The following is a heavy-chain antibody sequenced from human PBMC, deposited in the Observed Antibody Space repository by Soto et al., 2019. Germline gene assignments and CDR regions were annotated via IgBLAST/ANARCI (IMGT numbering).Heavy chain of an antibody. CDR2: IKSKALGGTT. Sequence: EVQLVDSGGDLVKPGGSLRLSCAGSVFAFSNAWINWVRQAPGKGLEWVGRIKSKALGGTTDFAAPVRGRFAITRDDSRNMEYMQMNSLNTEDTAVYYCTTDSYSTMIEVRFDYWGHGTPVTVSS. CDR3: TTDSYSTMIEVRFDY. J-gene: IGHJ4*01. CDR1: VFAFSNAW. D-gene: IGHD3-22*01. V-gene: IGHV3-15*07.